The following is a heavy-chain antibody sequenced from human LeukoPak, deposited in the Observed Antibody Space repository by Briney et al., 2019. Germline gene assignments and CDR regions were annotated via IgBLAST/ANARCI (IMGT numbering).Heavy chain of an antibody. D-gene: IGHD6-13*01. CDR2: ISGNGVTT. CDR1: GFTFKYYT. Sequence: PGGSLRLSCLASGFTFKYYTMFWVRQAPGKGLEWVSSISGNGVTTHYADSVKGRFTISRDNSKNTLSLQMNSLRAEDTAVYYCAKDLAAEGTGSFDCWGQGTLVTVSS. V-gene: IGHV3-23*01. CDR3: AKDLAAEGTGSFDC. J-gene: IGHJ4*02.